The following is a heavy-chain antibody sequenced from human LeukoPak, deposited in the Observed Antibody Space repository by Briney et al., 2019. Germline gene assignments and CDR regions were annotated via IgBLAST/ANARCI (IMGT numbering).Heavy chain of an antibody. J-gene: IGHJ5*02. V-gene: IGHV4-39*01. CDR3: ASGAYYYDSSGYYGPFDP. Sequence: SETLSLTCTVSGGSISSSSYYWGRIRQPPGKGLEWIGSIYYSGSTYYNPSLKSRVTISVDTSKNQFSLKLSSVTAADTAVYYCASGAYYYDSSGYYGPFDPWGQGTLVTVSS. D-gene: IGHD3-22*01. CDR2: IYYSGST. CDR1: GGSISSSSYY.